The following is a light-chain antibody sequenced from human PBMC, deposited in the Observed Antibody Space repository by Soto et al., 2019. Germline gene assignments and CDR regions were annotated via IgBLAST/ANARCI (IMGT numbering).Light chain of an antibody. J-gene: IGKJ2*01. CDR2: AAA. CDR1: QNIERY. CDR3: QQTHSTIHS. V-gene: IGKV1-39*01. Sequence: IHMTQSPSSLSASIGDTITISFRASQNIERYLNWYQKKEGRAPQLLMFAAANLESGVPSRFRGSGSGTDFTLTISSLQPEDFATYYCQQTHSTIHSFGQGTKVDIK.